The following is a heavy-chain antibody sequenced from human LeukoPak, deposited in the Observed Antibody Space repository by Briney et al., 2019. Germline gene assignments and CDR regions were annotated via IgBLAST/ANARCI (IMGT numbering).Heavy chain of an antibody. J-gene: IGHJ4*02. V-gene: IGHV3-23*01. CDR3: AKDGEVVVPAATPGGFDY. CDR1: GFTFSSYA. CDR2: ISGSGGST. D-gene: IGHD2-2*02. Sequence: PGGSLRLSCAASGFTFSSYAMSWVRQAPGKGLEWVSAISGSGGSTYYTDSVKGRFTISRDNSKNTLYLQMNSLRAEDTAVYYCAKDGEVVVPAATPGGFDYWGQGTLVTVSS.